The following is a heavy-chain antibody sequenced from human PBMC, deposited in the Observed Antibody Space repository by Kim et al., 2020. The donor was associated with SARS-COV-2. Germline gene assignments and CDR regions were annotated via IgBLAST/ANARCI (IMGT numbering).Heavy chain of an antibody. D-gene: IGHD6-19*01. V-gene: IGHV3-30*02. CDR3: AKDTGCSGRQGKYYYYYGMDV. J-gene: IGHJ6*02. Sequence: FTISRDNAKNTLYLQMNSLRAEDTAVYYCAKDTGCSGRQGKYYYYYGMDVWGQGTTVTVSS.